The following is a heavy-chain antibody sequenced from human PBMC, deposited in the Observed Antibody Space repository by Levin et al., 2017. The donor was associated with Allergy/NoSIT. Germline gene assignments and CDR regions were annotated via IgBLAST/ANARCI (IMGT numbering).Heavy chain of an antibody. CDR2: IYIDGNG. CDR3: ARGAGDYTFYYLDY. Sequence: GESLKISCAASGFTVSSNYISWVRQAPGKGLEWVSVIYIDGNGYYADSVKGRFTVSRDSANNTVHLQMRSLTVDDTAVYYCARGAGDYTFYYLDYWGQGTRVTVSP. D-gene: IGHD4-17*01. CDR1: GFTVSSNY. V-gene: IGHV3-53*01. J-gene: IGHJ4*02.